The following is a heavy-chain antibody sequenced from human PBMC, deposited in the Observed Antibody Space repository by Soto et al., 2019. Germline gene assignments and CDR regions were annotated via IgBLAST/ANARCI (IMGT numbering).Heavy chain of an antibody. Sequence: GESLKISCKGSGYSFTSYWISWVRQMPGKGLEWMGRIDPSDSYTNYSPSFQGHVTISADKSISTAYLQWSCLKASDTAMYYCAAGRSGYYLYYFDYWGQGTLVTVSS. CDR3: AAGRSGYYLYYFDY. CDR1: GYSFTSYW. V-gene: IGHV5-10-1*01. CDR2: IDPSDSYT. D-gene: IGHD3-22*01. J-gene: IGHJ4*02.